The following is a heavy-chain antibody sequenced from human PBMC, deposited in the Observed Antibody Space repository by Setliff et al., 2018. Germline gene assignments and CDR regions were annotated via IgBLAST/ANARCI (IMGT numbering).Heavy chain of an antibody. CDR2: LHTSGST. Sequence: SETLSLTCAVSGGSISSGSYYWSWIRQPAGKGLAWVGRLHTSGSTNYNPSLKSRVTISVDTSKNQFSLKVTSVTAADTAVYFCARDNTIVGATDYWGQGTLVTVSS. J-gene: IGHJ4*02. D-gene: IGHD1-26*01. V-gene: IGHV4-61*02. CDR3: ARDNTIVGATDY. CDR1: GGSISSGSYY.